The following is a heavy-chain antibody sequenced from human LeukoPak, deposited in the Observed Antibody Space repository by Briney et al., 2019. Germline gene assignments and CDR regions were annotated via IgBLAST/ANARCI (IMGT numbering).Heavy chain of an antibody. CDR2: IISRGSTI. J-gene: IGHJ3*02. CDR3: ARSELRYAFDR. V-gene: IGHV3-11*04. D-gene: IGHD1-26*01. Sequence: PGGSVTLSCAASGFTLSDYYMSWIRHAPGEGVGWVSYIISRGSTIYYADSVKGRFTISRDNAKNSLYLQMNSLRAEDAAVYYCARSELRYAFDRRGQPTIATVSS. CDR1: GFTLSDYY.